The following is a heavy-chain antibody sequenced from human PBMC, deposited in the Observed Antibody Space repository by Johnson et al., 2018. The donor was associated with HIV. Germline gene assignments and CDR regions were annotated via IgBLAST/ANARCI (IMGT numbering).Heavy chain of an antibody. Sequence: VQLVESGGGVVQPGRSLRLSCAASGFTFSAYAMHWVRQAPGKGLEWVSGINWNGGSTGYADSVKGRFTISRDNPMNSLYLQMHRLRAEDTALYYCARDPRSWYDDAFDICGQWTMVTVSS. CDR2: INWNGGST. CDR3: ARDPRSWYDDAFDI. CDR1: GFTFSAYA. D-gene: IGHD6-13*01. V-gene: IGHV3-20*04. J-gene: IGHJ3*02.